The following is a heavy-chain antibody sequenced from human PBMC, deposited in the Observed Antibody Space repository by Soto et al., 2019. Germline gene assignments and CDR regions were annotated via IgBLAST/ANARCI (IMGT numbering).Heavy chain of an antibody. CDR3: ARQDLEPMRFDP. J-gene: IGHJ5*02. V-gene: IGHV4-59*08. Sequence: PSETLSLSCTVSGGSISSYYWSWIRQPPGKGLEWIGYIYYSGSTNYNPSLKSRVTISVDTSKNQFSLKLSSVTAADTAVYYCARQDLEPMRFDPWGQGTLVTVSS. CDR2: IYYSGST. D-gene: IGHD1-1*01. CDR1: GGSISSYY.